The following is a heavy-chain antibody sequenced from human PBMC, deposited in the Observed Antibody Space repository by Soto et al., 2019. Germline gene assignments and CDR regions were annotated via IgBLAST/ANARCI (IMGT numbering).Heavy chain of an antibody. CDR3: ARETGLRSSGWSYYFDF. CDR2: ISGSGGTI. CDR1: GFTLSSYS. V-gene: IGHV3-48*02. Sequence: EVQLVESGGGMVQPGGSLRVSCAASGFTLSSYSMHWVRQAPGKGLEWVSYISGSGGTIYYAVSVKGRFTISRDNAKNSLSVQMNSLRDEDTAVYFCARETGLRSSGWSYYFDFWGQGTRVTVSS. J-gene: IGHJ4*02. D-gene: IGHD6-19*01.